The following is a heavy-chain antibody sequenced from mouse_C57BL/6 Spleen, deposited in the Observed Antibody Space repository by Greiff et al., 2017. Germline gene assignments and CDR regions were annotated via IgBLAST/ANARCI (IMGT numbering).Heavy chain of an antibody. CDR3: ARRRGRRLRKGSAMDY. J-gene: IGHJ4*01. CDR1: GYTFTDYN. CDR2: INPNNGGT. D-gene: IGHD3-2*02. V-gene: IGHV1-22*01. Sequence: VQLQQSGPELVKPGASVKMSCKASGYTFTDYNMHWVKQSHGKSLEWIGYINPNNGGTNYNPKFKGKATLTVNKSSSTAYMELRSLTSEDSAVYYCARRRGRRLRKGSAMDYWGQGTSVTVSS.